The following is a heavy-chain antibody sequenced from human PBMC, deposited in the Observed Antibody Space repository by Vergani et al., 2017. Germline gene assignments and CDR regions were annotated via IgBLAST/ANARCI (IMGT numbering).Heavy chain of an antibody. CDR1: GASVSSDDCY. D-gene: IGHD3-9*01. V-gene: IGHV4-30-4*01. CDR3: ARDLRDDIMIGPDNMPFDS. CDR2: LHYTGTT. Sequence: QVHLLESGPGLVKPSQTLSLTCTVSGASVSSDDCYWSWIRQSPGKGLDWIGNLHYTGTTYYKPSLKSRVTISQDASKSQFSLKIKSVTAADTALYFCARDLRDDIMIGPDNMPFDSWGQGTLVTVSS. J-gene: IGHJ4*02.